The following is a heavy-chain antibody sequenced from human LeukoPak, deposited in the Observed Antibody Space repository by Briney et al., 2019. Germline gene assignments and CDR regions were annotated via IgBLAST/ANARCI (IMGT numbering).Heavy chain of an antibody. CDR3: ARATVATPSEFDY. D-gene: IGHD4-17*01. CDR1: GGSVSSGAYY. CDR2: ISYSGNT. Sequence: PSETPSLTCTVSGGSVSSGAYYWSWIRQHPGKGLEWIGYISYSGNTYYNPSLRSRASISADTPKSQFSLKLSSTTAADTAVYYCARATVATPSEFDYWGQGTLVTVSS. J-gene: IGHJ4*02. V-gene: IGHV4-31*03.